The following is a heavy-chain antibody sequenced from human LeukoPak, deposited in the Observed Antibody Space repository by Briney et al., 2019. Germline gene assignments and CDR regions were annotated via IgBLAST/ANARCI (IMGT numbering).Heavy chain of an antibody. D-gene: IGHD5-12*01. CDR2: MWDDGTNE. J-gene: IGHJ4*02. CDR3: AKDAGLRGYSGYDTYYFDY. CDR1: GFNFGIYG. V-gene: IGHV3-30*02. Sequence: GGSLRLSCAASGFNFGIYGMHWVRQAPGKGLEWVAVMWDDGTNENYVDSVKGRFTISRDNGKKTLYLQMNSLRAEDTALYYCAKDAGLRGYSGYDTYYFDYWGQGTLVTVSS.